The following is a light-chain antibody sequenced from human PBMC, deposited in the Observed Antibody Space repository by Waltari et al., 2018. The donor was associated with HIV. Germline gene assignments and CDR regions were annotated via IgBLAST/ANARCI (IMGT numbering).Light chain of an antibody. CDR2: DNN. CDR3: GRWDANQNGRV. CDR1: FSNIGNNS. J-gene: IGLJ3*02. Sequence: QSVLTQPPSVSAAPGQTVTLFCSGRFSNIGNNSASWYRQIPANAPNLLRYDNNHRDAWSLHLFSASNSGSSVTLRFAGLRTGDESAYYCGRWDANQNGRVFGGGTKLTVL. V-gene: IGLV1-51*01.